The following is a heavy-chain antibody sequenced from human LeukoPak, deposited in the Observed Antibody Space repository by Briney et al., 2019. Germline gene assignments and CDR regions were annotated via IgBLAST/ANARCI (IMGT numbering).Heavy chain of an antibody. CDR3: ARVGSAITMVRGVGFDY. D-gene: IGHD3-10*01. Sequence: PSETLSLTCAVYGVSFSGYYWSRIRQPPGKGLEWIGEINHSGSTNYNPSLKSRVTISVDTSKNQFSLKLSSVTAADTAVYYCARVGSAITMVRGVGFDYWGQGTLVTVSS. CDR2: INHSGST. V-gene: IGHV4-34*01. J-gene: IGHJ4*02. CDR1: GVSFSGYY.